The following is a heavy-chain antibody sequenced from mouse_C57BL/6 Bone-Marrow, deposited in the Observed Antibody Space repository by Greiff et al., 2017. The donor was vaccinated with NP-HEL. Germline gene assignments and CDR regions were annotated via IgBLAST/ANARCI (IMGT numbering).Heavy chain of an antibody. Sequence: EVKLVESGGDLVKPGGSLKLSCAASGFTFSSYGMSWVRQTPDKRLEWVATISSGGSYTYYPDSVKGRFTISRDNAKNTLYLQMSSLKSEDTAMYDCARDYYGSSYYFDYWGQGTTLTVSS. CDR2: ISSGGSYT. J-gene: IGHJ2*01. CDR3: ARDYYGSSYYFDY. D-gene: IGHD1-1*01. CDR1: GFTFSSYG. V-gene: IGHV5-6*01.